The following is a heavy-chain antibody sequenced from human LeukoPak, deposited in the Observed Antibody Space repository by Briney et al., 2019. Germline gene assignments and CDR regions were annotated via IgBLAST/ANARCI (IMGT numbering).Heavy chain of an antibody. V-gene: IGHV4-39*07. D-gene: IGHD6-19*01. CDR2: IFYSGST. CDR1: GGSISSSSYY. CDR3: ARAWQWLPLDS. Sequence: SETLSLTCTVSGGSISSSSYYWGWIRQPPGKGLEWIGSIFYSGSTSYNPSLKSRVIMSVDTSKNQFSLKVTSVTAADAAVYYCARAWQWLPLDSWGQGTLVTASS. J-gene: IGHJ4*02.